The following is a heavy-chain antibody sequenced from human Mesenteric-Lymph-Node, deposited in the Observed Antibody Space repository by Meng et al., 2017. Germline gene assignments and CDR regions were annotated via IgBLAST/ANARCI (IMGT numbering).Heavy chain of an antibody. Sequence: GESLKISCAASGFTFSDYYMTWIRQAPGKGLEWVSYINSGGTTIYYADSVKGRFTVSRDNAKNSLFLQMDSLRAEDSAIYYCARDQYVYSHWGQGTLVTVSS. V-gene: IGHV3-11*01. J-gene: IGHJ4*02. CDR2: INSGGTTI. CDR3: ARDQYVYSH. CDR1: GFTFSDYY. D-gene: IGHD5/OR15-5a*01.